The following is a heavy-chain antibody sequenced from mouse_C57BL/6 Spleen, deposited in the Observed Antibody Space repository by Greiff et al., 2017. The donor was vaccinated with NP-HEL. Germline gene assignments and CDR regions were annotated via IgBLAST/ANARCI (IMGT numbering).Heavy chain of an antibody. V-gene: IGHV1-26*01. J-gene: IGHJ4*01. CDR2: INPNNGGT. CDR3: ASPPFYGIAMDY. D-gene: IGHD1-1*01. CDR1: GYTFTDYY. Sequence: EVQLQQSGPELVKPGASVKISCKASGYTFTDYYMNWVKQSHGKSLEWIGDINPNNGGTSYNQKFKGKATLTVDKSSSTAYMELRSLTSEDSAVYYCASPPFYGIAMDYWGQGTSVTVSS.